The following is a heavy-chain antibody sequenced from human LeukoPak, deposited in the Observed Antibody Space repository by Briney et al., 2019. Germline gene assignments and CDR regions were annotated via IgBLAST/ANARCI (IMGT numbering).Heavy chain of an antibody. Sequence: SETLSLTCTVSSASISTYYWSWIRQRPGKGLEWIGYIYHSGTSNYNPSLKSRVTMSVDTSKSQFSLSLSSVPSADTAVYYCAKAAKFYYGSETYYHFDYWGQGILVTVSS. D-gene: IGHD3-10*01. CDR3: AKAAKFYYGSETYYHFDY. CDR2: IYHSGTS. V-gene: IGHV4-59*01. CDR1: SASISTYY. J-gene: IGHJ4*02.